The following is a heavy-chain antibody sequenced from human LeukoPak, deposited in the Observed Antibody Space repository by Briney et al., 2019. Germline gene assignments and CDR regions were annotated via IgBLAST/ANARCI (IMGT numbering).Heavy chain of an antibody. J-gene: IGHJ4*02. CDR3: ASRKLGNDY. D-gene: IGHD7-27*01. V-gene: IGHV4-39*07. Sequence: PSETLSLTCSVSGDSIIGYYWGWIRQPPGKGLEWIGNIYYTGNTYYNSSLKSRVTISADTSQNQFSLKLSSVTAADTAVYYCASRKLGNDYWGQGTLVTVSS. CDR2: IYYTGNT. CDR1: GDSIIGYY.